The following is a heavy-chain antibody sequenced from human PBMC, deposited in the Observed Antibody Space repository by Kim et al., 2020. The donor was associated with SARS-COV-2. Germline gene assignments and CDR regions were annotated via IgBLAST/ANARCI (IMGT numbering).Heavy chain of an antibody. CDR1: GFTFSSYA. Sequence: GGSLRLSCSASGFTFSSYAMHWVRQAPGKGLEYVSAISSNGGSTYYADSVKGRFTISRDNSKNTLYLQMSSLRAEDTAVYYCVKGGFRLYDSSGYAYYWGQGTLVTVSS. CDR2: ISSNGGST. V-gene: IGHV3-64D*06. J-gene: IGHJ4*02. D-gene: IGHD3-22*01. CDR3: VKGGFRLYDSSGYAYY.